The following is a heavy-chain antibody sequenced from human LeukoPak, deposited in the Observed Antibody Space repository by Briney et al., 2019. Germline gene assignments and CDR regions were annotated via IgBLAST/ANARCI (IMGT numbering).Heavy chain of an antibody. V-gene: IGHV1-18*01. D-gene: IGHD2-2*01. J-gene: IGHJ4*02. CDR3: ARDGTSTDDY. CDR1: GYTLSTFG. CDR2: ISGNNDNP. Sequence: ASGRVSCKTSGYTLSTFGINWVRQAPGQGLEWMGWISGNNDNPNYGQKFQGRFTVTTDSSTSTAYMELRNLRFDDTAVYYCARDGTSTDDYWGQGTLVTVSS.